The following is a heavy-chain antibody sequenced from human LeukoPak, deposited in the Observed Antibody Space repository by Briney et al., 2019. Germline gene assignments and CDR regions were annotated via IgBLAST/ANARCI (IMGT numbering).Heavy chain of an antibody. Sequence: GGSLRLSCTVSGFTVSSNSMSWVRQAPGKGLEWVSFIYSDNTHYSDSVKGRFTISRDNAKNSLYLQMNSLGAEDTALYHCARSTTDSSGYVNWFDPWGQGTLVTVSS. CDR2: IYSDNT. CDR1: GFTVSSNS. V-gene: IGHV3-53*01. J-gene: IGHJ5*02. CDR3: ARSTTDSSGYVNWFDP. D-gene: IGHD3-22*01.